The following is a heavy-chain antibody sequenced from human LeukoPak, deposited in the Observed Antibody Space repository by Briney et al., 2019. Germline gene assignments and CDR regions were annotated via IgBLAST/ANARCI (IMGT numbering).Heavy chain of an antibody. Sequence: PSQTLSLTCTVSGGSISSGSYYWSWIRQPAGKGLEWIGRIYTSGSTNYNPSLKSRVTMSVDTSKNQFSLKLSSVTAADTAVYYCARGEMVYDYYFDYWGQGTLVTVSS. J-gene: IGHJ4*02. V-gene: IGHV4-61*02. CDR2: IYTSGST. CDR1: GGSISSGSYY. D-gene: IGHD2-8*01. CDR3: ARGEMVYDYYFDY.